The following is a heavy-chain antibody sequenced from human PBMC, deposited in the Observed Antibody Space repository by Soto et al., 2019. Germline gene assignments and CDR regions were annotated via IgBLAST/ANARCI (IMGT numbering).Heavy chain of an antibody. CDR1: GFTFSSYA. D-gene: IGHD6-19*01. CDR2: ISGSGGST. J-gene: IGHJ4*02. Sequence: PGGSLRLSCAASGFTFSSYAMSWVRQAPGKGLEWVSAISGSGGSTYYADSVKGRFTISRDNSKNTLYLQMSSLRAEDTAVYYCASGAQWLQIFDYWGQGTLVTVSS. V-gene: IGHV3-23*01. CDR3: ASGAQWLQIFDY.